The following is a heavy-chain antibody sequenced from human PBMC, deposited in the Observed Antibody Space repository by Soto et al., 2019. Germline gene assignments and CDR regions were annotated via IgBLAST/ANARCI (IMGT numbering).Heavy chain of an antibody. Sequence: QVQLVQSGAEVQEPGASVKVSCKTSGYTFIGYYMHWVRQAPGQGLEWMGWMNPRSGDTNYAQKFPGRVTMTRDASFTTDYMELRRLRSDDTAVYFCGRDAGGATPLGWFDPWGQGTLVTVSS. V-gene: IGHV1-2*02. J-gene: IGHJ5*02. CDR2: MNPRSGDT. D-gene: IGHD1-26*01. CDR3: GRDAGGATPLGWFDP. CDR1: GYTFIGYY.